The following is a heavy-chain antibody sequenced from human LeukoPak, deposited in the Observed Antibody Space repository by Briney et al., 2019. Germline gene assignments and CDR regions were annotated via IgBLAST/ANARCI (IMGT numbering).Heavy chain of an antibody. Sequence: GASVKVSCKASGYTFTSYGISWVRQAPGQGLEWMGWISAYNGNTNYAQKLQGRVTMTTDTSTSTAYMELRSLRSDDTAVYYCARDPTIVVVPAAEPFFDPWGQGTLVTVSS. CDR1: GYTFTSYG. CDR3: ARDPTIVVVPAAEPFFDP. D-gene: IGHD2-2*01. CDR2: ISAYNGNT. J-gene: IGHJ5*02. V-gene: IGHV1-18*01.